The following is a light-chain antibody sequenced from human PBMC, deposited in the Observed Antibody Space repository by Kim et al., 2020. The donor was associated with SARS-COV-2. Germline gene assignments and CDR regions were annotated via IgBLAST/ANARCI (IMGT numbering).Light chain of an antibody. CDR1: QGINSL. Sequence: ASVGDRVTITCRASQGINSLLAWYQQKPGKAPKLLIFPASSLESGVPSRFSGSGSGTDFTLTISSLQPEDFATDFCQQANNFPLTFGGGTKVDIK. V-gene: IGKV1-12*01. CDR2: PAS. CDR3: QQANNFPLT. J-gene: IGKJ4*01.